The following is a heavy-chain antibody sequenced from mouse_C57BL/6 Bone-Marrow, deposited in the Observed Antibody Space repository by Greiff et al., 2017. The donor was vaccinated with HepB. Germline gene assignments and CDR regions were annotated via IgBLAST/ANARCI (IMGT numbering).Heavy chain of an antibody. Sequence: EVKVEESGGGLVKPGGSLKLSCAASGFTFSDYGMHWVRQAPEKGLEWVAYISSGSSTIYYADTVKGRFTISRDNAKNTLFLQMTSLRSEDTAMYYCARQDYLDYWGQGTTLTVSS. CDR3: ARQDYLDY. V-gene: IGHV5-17*01. CDR2: ISSGSSTI. CDR1: GFTFSDYG. J-gene: IGHJ2*01.